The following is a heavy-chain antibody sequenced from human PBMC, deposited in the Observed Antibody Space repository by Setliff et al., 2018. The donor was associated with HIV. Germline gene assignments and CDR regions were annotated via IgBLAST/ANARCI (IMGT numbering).Heavy chain of an antibody. CDR3: ARDRYSGSSTDY. Sequence: GGSLRLSCVASGFTFSNYGMHWVRQAPGKGLEWVAFIRYDGSNTYYVDSVKGRFTISRENSKNTLYLQMNSLRAEDTAVYYCARDRYSGSSTDYWGQGTLVTVSS. D-gene: IGHD1-26*01. J-gene: IGHJ4*02. CDR2: IRYDGSNT. CDR1: GFTFSNYG. V-gene: IGHV3-30*02.